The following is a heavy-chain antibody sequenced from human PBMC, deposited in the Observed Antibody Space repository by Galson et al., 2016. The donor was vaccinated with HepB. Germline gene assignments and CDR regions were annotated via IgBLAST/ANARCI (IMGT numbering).Heavy chain of an antibody. D-gene: IGHD5-24*01. Sequence: SVKVSCKASGYTFTGYYMYWVRQAPGQGLEWMGWIKSNSGDTNYAQKFQGRVTMTRDTSISTSYMELSRLKSDDTAVYFCASGGPGDGYAFDYWGQGTLVTVSS. CDR1: GYTFTGYY. CDR3: ASGGPGDGYAFDY. CDR2: IKSNSGDT. J-gene: IGHJ4*02. V-gene: IGHV1-2*02.